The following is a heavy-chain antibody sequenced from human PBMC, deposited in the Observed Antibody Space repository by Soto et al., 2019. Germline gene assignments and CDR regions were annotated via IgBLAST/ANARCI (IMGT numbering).Heavy chain of an antibody. D-gene: IGHD3-10*01. CDR1: GGSISSYY. CDR2: IYYSGST. V-gene: IGHV4-59*01. J-gene: IGHJ4*02. CDR3: ARGGYGSGSPSD. Sequence: QVQLQESGPGLVKPSETLSLTCTVSGGSISSYYWSWIRQPPGKGLEWIGYIYYSGSTNYNPALRSRFTISVDTSKHQFPLKLSSVTAADTAVYYCARGGYGSGSPSDWGQGTLVTVSS.